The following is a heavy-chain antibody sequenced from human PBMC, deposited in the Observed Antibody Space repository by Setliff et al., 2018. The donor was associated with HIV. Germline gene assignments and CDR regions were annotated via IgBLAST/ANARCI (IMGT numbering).Heavy chain of an antibody. CDR2: INHSGST. J-gene: IGHJ5*02. CDR1: GVSFSGYY. Sequence: SETLSLTCAVSGVSFSGYYWSWIRQPPGKGLEWIGEINHSGSTDFNPSLKSRVTLSIDTSKNQFSLKLNSVTAADTAIYYCARGRRGYTSGFGWFDPWGHGTLVT. CDR3: ARGRRGYTSGFGWFDP. V-gene: IGHV4-34*01. D-gene: IGHD5-18*01.